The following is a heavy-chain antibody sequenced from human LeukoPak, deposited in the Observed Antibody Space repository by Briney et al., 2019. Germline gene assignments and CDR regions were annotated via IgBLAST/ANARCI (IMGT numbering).Heavy chain of an antibody. CDR2: IIPIFGTA. CDR1: GGTFISYA. V-gene: IGHV1-69*13. CDR3: AREICSSTSCYTYNWFDP. Sequence: SVKVSCKASGGTFISYAISWVRQAPGQGLEWMGGIIPIFGTANYAQKFQGRVTITADESTSTAYMELSSLRSEDTAVYYCAREICSSTSCYTYNWFDPWGQGTLVTVSS. D-gene: IGHD2-2*02. J-gene: IGHJ5*02.